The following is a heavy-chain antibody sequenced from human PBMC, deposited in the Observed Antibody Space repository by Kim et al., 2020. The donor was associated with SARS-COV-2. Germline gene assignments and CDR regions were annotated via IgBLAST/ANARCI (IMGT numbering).Heavy chain of an antibody. CDR3: AKDGSYYFDY. D-gene: IGHD3-10*01. J-gene: IGHJ4*02. CDR2: ST. V-gene: IGHV3-23*01. Sequence: STYYADSVKGRFTISRDNSKNTLYLQMNSLRAEDTAVYYCAKDGSYYFDYWGQGTLVTVSS.